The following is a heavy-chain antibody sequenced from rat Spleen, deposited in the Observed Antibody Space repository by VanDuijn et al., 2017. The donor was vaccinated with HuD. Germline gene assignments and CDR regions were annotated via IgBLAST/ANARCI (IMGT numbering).Heavy chain of an antibody. CDR3: TREDWVWDY. D-gene: IGHD1-7*01. V-gene: IGHV5-29*01. J-gene: IGHJ2*01. CDR2: ISYDGGRN. CDR1: GFSLTSDG. Sequence: VQLKESGPGLVQPSQTLSLTCTVSGFSLTSDGVSWVRQAPTKGLEWVATISYDGGRNFYRDSVKGRFTISRDNAKSTLYLQMNSLRSEDTATYYCTREDWVWDYWGQGVMVTVSS.